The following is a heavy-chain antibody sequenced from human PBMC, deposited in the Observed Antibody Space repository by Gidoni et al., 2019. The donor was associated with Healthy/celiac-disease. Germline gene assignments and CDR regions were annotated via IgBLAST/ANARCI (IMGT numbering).Heavy chain of an antibody. CDR2: IYYSGST. CDR3: ARVDGNWNYVAY. J-gene: IGHJ4*02. CDR1: GGSISSSSYY. V-gene: IGHV4-39*01. D-gene: IGHD1-20*01. Sequence: QLQLQESGPGLVKPSETLSLTCTVSGGSISSSSYYWGWIRQPPGKGLEWIGSIYYSGSTYYNPSLKSRVTISVDTSKNQFSLKLSSVTAADTAVYYCARVDGNWNYVAYWGQVTLVTVSS.